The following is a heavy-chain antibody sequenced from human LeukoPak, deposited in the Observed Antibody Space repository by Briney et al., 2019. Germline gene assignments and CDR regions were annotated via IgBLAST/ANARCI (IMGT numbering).Heavy chain of an antibody. Sequence: ASVTVSCTVYGYTLTELSMHWVRQAPGKGLEWMGGFDPEDGQTIYAQKFQGRVTMTEDTSTNTAYMELSSLRSEDTAVYYCASEPEYYGLGSPFHYWGQGTLVTVSS. CDR3: ASEPEYYGLGSPFHY. J-gene: IGHJ4*02. CDR2: FDPEDGQT. V-gene: IGHV1-24*01. CDR1: GYTLTELS. D-gene: IGHD3-10*01.